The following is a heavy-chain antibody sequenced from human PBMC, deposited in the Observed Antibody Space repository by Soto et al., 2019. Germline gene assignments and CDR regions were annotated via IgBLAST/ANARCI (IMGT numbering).Heavy chain of an antibody. CDR3: AKAAGSDYYPVDY. CDR1: GFTFSSYA. J-gene: IGHJ4*02. V-gene: IGHV3-23*01. CDR2: ISVSGGST. Sequence: EVQLLESGGGLVQPGGSLRLSCAASGFTFSSYAMSWFRQAPGKGLEWVSSISVSGGSTYYADSVKGRFTISRDNSKSTLFLHMNSLRAEATAVYYCAKAAGSDYYPVDYWGQGTLVTVSP. D-gene: IGHD3-22*01.